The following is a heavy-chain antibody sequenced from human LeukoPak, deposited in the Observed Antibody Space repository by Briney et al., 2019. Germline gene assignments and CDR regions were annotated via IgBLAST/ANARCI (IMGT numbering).Heavy chain of an antibody. CDR3: AKGEFTDY. Sequence: GGSLRLSCAASGFTFSSYGMHWVRQAPGKGLEWVAVISYDGSNKYYADSVKGRFTISRDNSKNTLYLQMNSLRAEDAAVYYCAKGEFTDYWGQGTLVTVSS. CDR1: GFTFSSYG. V-gene: IGHV3-30*18. CDR2: ISYDGSNK. J-gene: IGHJ4*02.